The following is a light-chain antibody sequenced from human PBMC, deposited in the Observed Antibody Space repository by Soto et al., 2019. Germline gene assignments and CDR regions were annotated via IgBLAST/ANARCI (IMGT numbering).Light chain of an antibody. V-gene: IGKV1-5*03. Sequence: DIQVTQSPSTLSASAGDRVTITCRASQSIGGWLAWYQQKPGKPPKLLIYKASSLESGVPSRFSGSGSGTEFTVTISSLQPDDFATYYCQQYNSYPLTFGGGTKVEIK. J-gene: IGKJ4*01. CDR2: KAS. CDR1: QSIGGW. CDR3: QQYNSYPLT.